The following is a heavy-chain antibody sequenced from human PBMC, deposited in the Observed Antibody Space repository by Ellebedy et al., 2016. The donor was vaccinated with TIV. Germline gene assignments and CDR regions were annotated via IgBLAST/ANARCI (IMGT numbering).Heavy chain of an antibody. V-gene: IGHV2-5*02. Sequence: SGPTLVXPTQTLTLTCTFSGFSLSTSGVGVGWIRQPPGKALEWLALIYWDDDKRYSPSLKSRLTITKDTSKNQVVLTMTNMDPVDTATYYCAHSPAMVRGVIHWFDPWGQGTLVTVSS. CDR2: IYWDDDK. CDR1: GFSLSTSGVG. CDR3: AHSPAMVRGVIHWFDP. D-gene: IGHD3-10*01. J-gene: IGHJ5*02.